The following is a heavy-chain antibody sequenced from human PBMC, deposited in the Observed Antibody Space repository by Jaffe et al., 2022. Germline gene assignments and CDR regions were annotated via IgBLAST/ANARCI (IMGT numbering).Heavy chain of an antibody. V-gene: IGHV4-38-2*01. CDR3: ARAGRGPYYDILTGYYRDAFDI. CDR2: IYHSGST. Sequence: QVQLQESGPGLVKPSETLSLTCAVSGYSISSGYYWGWIRQPPGKGLEWIGSIYHSGSTYYNPSLKSRVTISVDTSKNQFSLKLSSVTAADTAVYYCARAGRGPYYDILTGYYRDAFDIWGQGTMVTVSS. D-gene: IGHD3-9*01. J-gene: IGHJ3*02. CDR1: GYSISSGYY.